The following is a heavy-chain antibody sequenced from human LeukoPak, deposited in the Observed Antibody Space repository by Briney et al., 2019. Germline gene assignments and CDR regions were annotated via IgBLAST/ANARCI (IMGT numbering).Heavy chain of an antibody. CDR2: IKQDGSEK. Sequence: GGSLRLSCAASGFTFSSYAMHWVRQAPGKGLEWVANIKQDGSEKYYVDSVKGRFTISRDNAKNSLYLQMNSLRAEDTAVYYCARVSGNPYYYYYYMDVWGKGTTVTVSS. CDR1: GFTFSSYA. V-gene: IGHV3-7*01. CDR3: ARVSGNPYYYYYYMDV. D-gene: IGHD6-25*01. J-gene: IGHJ6*03.